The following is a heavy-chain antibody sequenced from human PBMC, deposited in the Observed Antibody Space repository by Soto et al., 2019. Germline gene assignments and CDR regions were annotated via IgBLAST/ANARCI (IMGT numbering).Heavy chain of an antibody. D-gene: IGHD3-3*01. CDR1: GYSLTRYW. Sequence: GDDPKISRKGSGYSLTRYWLGWVRQMLGKGLDRMGFIYAGDSDTRYSPSLRGQGTISADKSISTAYLHGSSLKASASAMYYCARGCWSRGRCYY. CDR3: ARGCWSRGRCYY. CDR2: IYAGDSDT. V-gene: IGHV5-51*01. J-gene: IGHJ6*03.